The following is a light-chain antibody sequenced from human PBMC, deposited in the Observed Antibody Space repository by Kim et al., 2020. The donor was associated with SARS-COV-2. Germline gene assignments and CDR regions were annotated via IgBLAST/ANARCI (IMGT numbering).Light chain of an antibody. Sequence: EIVLTQSPGTLSLSPGERVTLSCRASQSVSSSYLAWYQQKPGQAPRLLIYGASSRATGIPDRFSGSGSGTDFTLTISRLEPEDFAVYYCQQYGSSPPLTFGGENKVDIK. J-gene: IGKJ4*01. V-gene: IGKV3-20*01. CDR2: GAS. CDR3: QQYGSSPPLT. CDR1: QSVSSSY.